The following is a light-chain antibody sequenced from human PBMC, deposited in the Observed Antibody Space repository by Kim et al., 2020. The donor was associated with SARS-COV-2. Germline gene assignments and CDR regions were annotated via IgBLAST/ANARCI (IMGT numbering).Light chain of an antibody. CDR1: SSDVGSYNR. CDR3: SSYTSSSTL. Sequence: PGQSVTISCPGTSSDVGSYNRVSWYQQPPGTAPKLMIYEVSNRPSGVPDRFSGSKSGNTASLTISGLQAEDEADYYCSSYTSSSTLFGGGTQLTVL. V-gene: IGLV2-18*02. CDR2: EVS. J-gene: IGLJ2*01.